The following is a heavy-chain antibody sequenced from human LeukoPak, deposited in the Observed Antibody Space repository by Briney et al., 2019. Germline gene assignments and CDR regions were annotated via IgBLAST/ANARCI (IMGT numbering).Heavy chain of an antibody. CDR2: ISDTGGRT. Sequence: GGSLRLSCAASGFTFSDSAVSWVRHSPGEGLKWVSSISDTGGRTYYADSVKGRFTITRDNSRNTVNLQMNSLRAGDTARYYCAKGGQDFNFWRFDLWGQGILVIVSS. D-gene: IGHD3-3*01. CDR3: AKGGQDFNFWRFDL. CDR1: GFTFSDSA. V-gene: IGHV3-23*01. J-gene: IGHJ5*02.